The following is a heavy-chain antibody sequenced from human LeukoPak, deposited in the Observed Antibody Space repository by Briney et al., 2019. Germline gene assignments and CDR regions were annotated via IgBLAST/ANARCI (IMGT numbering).Heavy chain of an antibody. CDR3: ARKYSNYAENWFDP. J-gene: IGHJ5*02. CDR1: GGSISSYY. Sequence: SETLSLTCTVSGGSISSYYWSWIRQPPGKGLEWIGYIYYSGSTYYNPSLKSRVTISVDTSKNQFSLKLSSVTAADTAVYYCARKYSNYAENWFDPWGQGTLVTVSS. V-gene: IGHV4-59*12. CDR2: IYYSGST. D-gene: IGHD4-11*01.